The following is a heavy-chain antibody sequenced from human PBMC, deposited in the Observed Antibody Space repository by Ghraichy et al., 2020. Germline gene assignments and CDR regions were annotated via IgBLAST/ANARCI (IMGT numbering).Heavy chain of an antibody. CDR2: LYRGGSI. J-gene: IGHJ5*02. CDR1: GFTIENSF. D-gene: IGHD4-17*01. Sequence: LSLTCAASGFTIENSFMNWVRQAPGKGLEWVSVLYRGGSIYYADSVQGRFTISRDNAKNTLYLQMNSLRAEDTAVYYCARDLSTVTTRGWFDPWGQGTLVTVSS. CDR3: ARDLSTVTTRGWFDP. V-gene: IGHV3-66*01.